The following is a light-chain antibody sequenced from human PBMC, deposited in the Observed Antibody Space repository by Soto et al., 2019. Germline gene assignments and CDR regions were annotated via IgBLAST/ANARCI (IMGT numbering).Light chain of an antibody. CDR1: QSISSY. J-gene: IGKJ4*01. Sequence: DIQMTQSPSSLSASIGDRVIITCRASQSISSYLNWYQQKPGKAPKVLIYAASSLQSGVPSRFSGSGSGIDFTVTISNLQPEDFATYYCLQSYSNPLTFGGGTKVEIK. V-gene: IGKV1-39*01. CDR3: LQSYSNPLT. CDR2: AAS.